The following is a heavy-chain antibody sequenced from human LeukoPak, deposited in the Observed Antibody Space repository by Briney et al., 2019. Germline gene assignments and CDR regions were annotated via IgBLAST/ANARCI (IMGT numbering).Heavy chain of an antibody. Sequence: SVKVSCKASGGTFSSYAISWVRQAPGQGLEWMGGIIPIFGTANYAQKFQGRVTITADESTSTAYMELSSLRSEDTAVYYCATHYYDSSGYYIHWGQGTLVTVSS. J-gene: IGHJ4*02. CDR1: GGTFSSYA. CDR2: IIPIFGTA. V-gene: IGHV1-69*01. D-gene: IGHD3-22*01. CDR3: ATHYYDSSGYYIH.